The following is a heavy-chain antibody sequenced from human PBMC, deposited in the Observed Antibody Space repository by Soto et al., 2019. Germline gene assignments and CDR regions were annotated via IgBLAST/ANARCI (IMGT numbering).Heavy chain of an antibody. CDR2: IYSGGGT. Sequence: EVRLVQSGGGLVQPGESLRLSCAASLFIVSDNSMSWVRQAPGKGLEWVSPIYSGGGTDYAEYVKGRFTISRDNSKNTLYLQMNSLNAEDTGIYYCATRMTTAPYWGQGTVVTVSS. V-gene: IGHV3-66*01. J-gene: IGHJ4*02. D-gene: IGHD4-17*01. CDR3: ATRMTTAPY. CDR1: LFIVSDNS.